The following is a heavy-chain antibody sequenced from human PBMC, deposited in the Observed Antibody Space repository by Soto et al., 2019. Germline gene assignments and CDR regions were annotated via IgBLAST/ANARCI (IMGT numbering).Heavy chain of an antibody. J-gene: IGHJ4*02. CDR1: GCSISSGGYY. D-gene: IGHD3-3*01. CDR2: IYYSGST. CDR3: ARFLRGTPFDS. V-gene: IGHV4-31*03. Sequence: PXETLSLTCTVAGCSISSGGYYWSWIRQHPGKGLEWIGYIYYSGSTYYNPSLKSRVTISVDTSKNQFSLKLSSVTAADTAVYYCARFLRGTPFDSWGQGTLVTVSS.